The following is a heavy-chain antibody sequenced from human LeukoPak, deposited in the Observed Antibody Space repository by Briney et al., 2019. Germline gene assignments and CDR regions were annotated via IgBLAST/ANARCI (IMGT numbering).Heavy chain of an antibody. CDR1: GDSLNSGGYI. J-gene: IGHJ6*02. D-gene: IGHD3-9*01. Sequence: SETLSLTCTVSGDSLNSGGYIWGWIGQPHGKGLEWIGYIDESGGSYYTPSLMSRVTMSADPSKNPFFLKLSFVTAADAAVYYCARTDDNDIGGMDVWGQGTTATVSS. V-gene: IGHV4-30-4*01. CDR3: ARTDDNDIGGMDV. CDR2: IDESGGS.